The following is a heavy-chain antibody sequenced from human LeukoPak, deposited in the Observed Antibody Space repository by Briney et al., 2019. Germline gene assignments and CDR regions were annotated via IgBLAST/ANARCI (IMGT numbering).Heavy chain of an antibody. V-gene: IGHV4-31*03. D-gene: IGHD4-17*01. CDR3: AREETTVTHNWFDP. Sequence: PSETVSLTCTVSGCSISSGGYYWSWIRQHPGKGLEWIGYIYYSGSTYYNPSLKSRVTISVDTSKNQFSLKLSSVTAADTAVYYCAREETTVTHNWFDPWGQGTLVTVSS. J-gene: IGHJ5*02. CDR1: GCSISSGGYY. CDR2: IYYSGST.